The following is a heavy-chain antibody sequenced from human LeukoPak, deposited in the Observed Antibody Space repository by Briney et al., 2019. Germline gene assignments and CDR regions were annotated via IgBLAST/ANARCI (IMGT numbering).Heavy chain of an antibody. CDR2: INPKSGDT. D-gene: IGHD6-19*01. CDR1: GYTFTGYY. CDR3: VRALGTEQWLIRSVFDY. V-gene: IGHV1-2*02. J-gene: IGHJ4*02. Sequence: ASVKVSCKTSGYTFTGYYLHWVRQAPGQGLEWMGWINPKSGDTNCAQQFQGRVTMTRDTSISTAYMELSRLTSDDTAVYYCVRALGTEQWLIRSVFDYWGQGTLVTVSS.